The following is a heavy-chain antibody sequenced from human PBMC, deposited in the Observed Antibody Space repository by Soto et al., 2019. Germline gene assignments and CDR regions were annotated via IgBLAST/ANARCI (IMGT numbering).Heavy chain of an antibody. CDR1: GGSISNYY. D-gene: IGHD1-1*01. J-gene: IGHJ4*02. CDR3: AKPWTH. CDR2: IYYTGST. V-gene: IGHV4-59*01. Sequence: PSETLSLTCTVSGGSISNYYWSWVRHPPGKGLEYIGYIYYTGSTNYNPSLNSRVTMSVDTAKNQFSLQLSSVTAADTAVYYCAKPWTHWGQGTLVTVSS.